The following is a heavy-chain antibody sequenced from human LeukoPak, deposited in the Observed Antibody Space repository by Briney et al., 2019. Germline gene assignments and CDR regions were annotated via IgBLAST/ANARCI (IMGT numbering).Heavy chain of an antibody. CDR1: GFTFSSYW. Sequence: GGSLRLSCAASGFTFSSYWMHWVRQAPGKGLVWVSRINSDGSSTSYADSVKGRFTISRDNAKNTLYLQMNSLRAEDTAVYYCARDTIDCDDYYYYGMDVSGQGTTVTVYS. J-gene: IGHJ6*02. CDR3: ARDTIDCDDYYYYGMDV. D-gene: IGHD2-21*02. CDR2: INSDGSST. V-gene: IGHV3-74*01.